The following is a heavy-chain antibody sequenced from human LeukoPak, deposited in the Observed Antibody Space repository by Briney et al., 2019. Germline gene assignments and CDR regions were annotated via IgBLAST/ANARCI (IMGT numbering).Heavy chain of an antibody. J-gene: IGHJ6*03. Sequence: SETLSLTCTVSGYSISSGYFWGWIRQSPGKGLEWIGSIYHSGSTYYSPSLKSRVTISVDTSKNQFSLNLSSVTAADTAVYYCARTYYYGSGSYRYYYYYYMDVWGKGTTVTISS. D-gene: IGHD3-10*01. CDR2: IYHSGST. CDR3: ARTYYYGSGSYRYYYYYYMDV. CDR1: GYSISSGYF. V-gene: IGHV4-38-2*02.